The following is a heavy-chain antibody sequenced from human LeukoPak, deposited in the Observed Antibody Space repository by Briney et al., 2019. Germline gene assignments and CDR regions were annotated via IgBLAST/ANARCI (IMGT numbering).Heavy chain of an antibody. J-gene: IGHJ3*02. CDR1: GFTFSSYS. V-gene: IGHV3-48*01. D-gene: IGHD2-15*01. CDR2: ISSSSSTI. Sequence: GGSLRLSCAAYGFTFSSYSMNWVRQAPGKGLEWVSYISSSSSTIYYADSVKGRFTISRDNAKNSLYLQMNSLRAEDTAVYYCARDPRYCSGGSCYRAFDIWGQGTMVTVSS. CDR3: ARDPRYCSGGSCYRAFDI.